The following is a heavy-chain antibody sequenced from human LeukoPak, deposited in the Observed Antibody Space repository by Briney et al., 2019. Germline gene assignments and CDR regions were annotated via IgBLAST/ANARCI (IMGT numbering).Heavy chain of an antibody. CDR3: ARGSVPPEAAAETEFDY. V-gene: IGHV1-8*01. Sequence: VASVKVSCKASGYTFTSYDINWVRQATGQGLEWMGWMNPNSGNTGYAQKFQGRVTMTRNTSISTAYMELSSLRSEDTAVYYCARGSVPPEAAAETEFDYWGQGTLVTVSS. D-gene: IGHD6-13*01. J-gene: IGHJ4*02. CDR1: GYTFTSYD. CDR2: MNPNSGNT.